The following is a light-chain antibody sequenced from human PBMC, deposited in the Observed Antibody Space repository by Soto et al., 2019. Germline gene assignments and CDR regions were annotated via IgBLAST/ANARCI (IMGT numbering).Light chain of an antibody. Sequence: EIVLPQSLGTLSLSPGERSTLSCRASQSVSSNYLAWFQQKPGQAPRLLIYAASSRATGIPDRFSGSGSGTDFTLTISRLEPEDFAVYYCQQSASSPQTFGQGTKVDTK. CDR3: QQSASSPQT. CDR1: QSVSSNY. CDR2: AAS. V-gene: IGKV3-20*01. J-gene: IGKJ1*01.